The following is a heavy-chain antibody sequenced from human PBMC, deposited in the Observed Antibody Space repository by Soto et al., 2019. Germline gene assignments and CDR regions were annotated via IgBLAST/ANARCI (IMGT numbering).Heavy chain of an antibody. J-gene: IGHJ6*02. CDR3: ARDGYGGHFGYYYYGMDV. CDR2: INAGNGNT. D-gene: IGHD4-17*01. Sequence: ASVEVSCKASGYTFTSYAMHWVRQAPGQRLEWMGWINAGNGNTKYSQKFQGRVTITRDTSASTAYTELSSLRSEDTAVYYCARDGYGGHFGYYYYGMDVWGQGTTVTVSS. V-gene: IGHV1-3*01. CDR1: GYTFTSYA.